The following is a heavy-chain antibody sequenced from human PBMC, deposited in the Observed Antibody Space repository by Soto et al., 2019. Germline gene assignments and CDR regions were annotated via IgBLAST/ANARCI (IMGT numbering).Heavy chain of an antibody. V-gene: IGHV3-11*01. CDR2: ISKDSGRAT. D-gene: IGHD5-12*01. Sequence: LVESGGALVKPGGSLRLSCAASGFIFRDWFMSWIRQAPGKGLEWISYISKDSGRATRYADSVKGRFTISRDNDKTSRVLEMNHLTLEDTAVYCCAKENRAKPDSWGQGTLVTVSS. CDR3: AKENRAKPDS. CDR1: GFIFRDWF. J-gene: IGHJ4*02.